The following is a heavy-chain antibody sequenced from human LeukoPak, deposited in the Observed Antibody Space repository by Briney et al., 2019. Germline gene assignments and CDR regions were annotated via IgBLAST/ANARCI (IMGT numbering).Heavy chain of an antibody. D-gene: IGHD4-17*01. CDR1: GYTFTSYT. CDR3: ARGEVTTDFYYYSMDV. CDR2: INTGNGNT. Sequence: ASVKVSCKASGYTFTSYTIHWVRQAPGQRLEWMGWINTGNGNTEYSQKFQGRVTVTTDTSASTAYMELSRLRSDDTAVYYCARGEVTTDFYYYSMDVWGQGTTVTVSS. V-gene: IGHV1-3*04. J-gene: IGHJ6*02.